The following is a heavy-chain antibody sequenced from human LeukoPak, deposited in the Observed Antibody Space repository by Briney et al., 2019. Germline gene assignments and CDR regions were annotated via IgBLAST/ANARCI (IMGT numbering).Heavy chain of an antibody. CDR1: GFTYSSYA. CDR3: TKGVIVVVPAARGFEY. Sequence: GGSLRLSCAASGFTYSSYAMSWVRQAPGRGLEWVSVISGGGSSIHYADSVKGRFTISRDNSKNTLYLQMNGLRAEDTAVYYCTKGVIVVVPAARGFEYWGQGTRVTVSS. CDR2: ISGGGSSI. V-gene: IGHV3-23*01. J-gene: IGHJ4*02. D-gene: IGHD2-2*01.